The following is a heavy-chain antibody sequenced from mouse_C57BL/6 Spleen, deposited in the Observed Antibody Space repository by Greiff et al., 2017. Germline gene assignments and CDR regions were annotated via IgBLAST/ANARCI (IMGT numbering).Heavy chain of an antibody. J-gene: IGHJ4*01. Sequence: EVKLMESGPGLVKPSQSLSLTCSVTGYSITSGYYWNWIRQFPGNKLEWMGYISYDGSNNYNPSLKNRISITRDTSKNQFFLKLNSVTTEDTATYYCASFITTPYYYAMDYWGQGTSVTVSS. D-gene: IGHD1-1*01. CDR3: ASFITTPYYYAMDY. CDR2: ISYDGSN. CDR1: GYSITSGYY. V-gene: IGHV3-6*01.